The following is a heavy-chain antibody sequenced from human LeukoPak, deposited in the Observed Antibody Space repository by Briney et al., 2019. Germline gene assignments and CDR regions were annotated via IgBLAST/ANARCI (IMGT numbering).Heavy chain of an antibody. CDR3: AREDYGGNSFDY. D-gene: IGHD4-23*01. J-gene: IGHJ4*02. CDR1: GGSISSGDYY. Sequence: NPSQTLSLTCTVSGGSISSGDYYWSWIRQPPGKGLEWIGYIYYSGSTYYNPSLKSRVTISVDTSKNQFSLKLSSVTAADTAVYYCAREDYGGNSFDYWGQGTLVTVSS. CDR2: IYYSGST. V-gene: IGHV4-30-4*08.